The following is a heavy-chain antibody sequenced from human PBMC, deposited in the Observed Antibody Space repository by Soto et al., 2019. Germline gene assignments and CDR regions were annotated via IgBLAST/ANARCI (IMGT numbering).Heavy chain of an antibody. CDR3: ASMGYHYGSGSYPLDY. D-gene: IGHD3-10*01. Sequence: QVQLQESGPGLVKPSETLSLTCTVSGGSIGSYYWTWIRLPPGKGLEWIGFMYNSGSTHYNPSLKSRVPISLDTSKTQFSLNLRSVTAADTAVYYWASMGYHYGSGSYPLDYWGQGTLVTVSS. J-gene: IGHJ4*02. CDR2: MYNSGST. CDR1: GGSIGSYY. V-gene: IGHV4-59*08.